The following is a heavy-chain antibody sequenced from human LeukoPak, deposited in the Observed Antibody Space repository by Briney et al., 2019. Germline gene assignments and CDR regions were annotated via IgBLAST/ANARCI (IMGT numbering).Heavy chain of an antibody. Sequence: SETLSLTCTVSGGPISSGSYYWSWIRQPAGKGLEWIGRIYTNGSTNYNPSLKSRDTISVDTSKNQFSLTLSSVTAADTAVYYCARGDYYDSSGYPDAYYFDYWGQGTLVTVSS. CDR2: IYTNGST. J-gene: IGHJ4*02. V-gene: IGHV4-61*02. D-gene: IGHD3-22*01. CDR3: ARGDYYDSSGYPDAYYFDY. CDR1: GGPISSGSYY.